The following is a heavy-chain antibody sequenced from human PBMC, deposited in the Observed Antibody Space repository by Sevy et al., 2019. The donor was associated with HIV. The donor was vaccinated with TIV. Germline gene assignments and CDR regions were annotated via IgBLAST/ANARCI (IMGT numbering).Heavy chain of an antibody. CDR3: ATTKDYYDNSAYPFDY. D-gene: IGHD3-22*01. CDR1: GYTLTQLS. J-gene: IGHJ4*02. V-gene: IGHV1-24*01. CDR2: FDPEDGET. Sequence: ASVKVSCKVSGYTLTQLSMHWVRQAPGKGLEWMASFDPEDGETIYAQKFQGRVTMTEVTSTDTAYMELSSLRSEDTAVYYCATTKDYYDNSAYPFDYWGQGTLVTVSS.